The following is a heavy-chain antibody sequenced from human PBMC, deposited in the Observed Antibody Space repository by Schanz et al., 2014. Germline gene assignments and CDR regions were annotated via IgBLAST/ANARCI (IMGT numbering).Heavy chain of an antibody. CDR3: ALREKPYGPFAS. J-gene: IGHJ4*02. CDR2: IYHSGNT. V-gene: IGHV4-4*02. CDR1: GGSISSSDW. Sequence: QVQLQESGPGLVKPSGTLSLTCAVSGGSISSSDWWSWVRQPPGKGLEWIGEIYHSGNTNYNASLKSRVTIPVAKSKNQFSLKVRSVTAADTAVYYCALREKPYGPFASWGQGALVTVSS. D-gene: IGHD3-10*01.